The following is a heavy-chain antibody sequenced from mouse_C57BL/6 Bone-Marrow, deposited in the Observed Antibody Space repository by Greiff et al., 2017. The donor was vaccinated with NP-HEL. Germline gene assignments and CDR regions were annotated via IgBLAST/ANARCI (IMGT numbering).Heavy chain of an antibody. CDR2: IYPGNSDT. J-gene: IGHJ4*01. D-gene: IGHD2-4*01. CDR1: GYTFTSYW. Sequence: EVQLQQSGTVLARPGASVKMSCKTSGYTFTSYWMHWVKQRPGQGLEWIGAIYPGNSDTSYNQKFKGKAKLTAVTSASTAYMELSSLTNEDSAVYYCRRGLWDYDGSHAMDYWGQGTSVTVSS. CDR3: RRGLWDYDGSHAMDY. V-gene: IGHV1-5*01.